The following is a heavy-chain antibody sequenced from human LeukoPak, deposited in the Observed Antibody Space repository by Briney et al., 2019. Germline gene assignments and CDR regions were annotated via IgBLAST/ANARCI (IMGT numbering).Heavy chain of an antibody. CDR2: IYYSGST. D-gene: IGHD3-22*01. V-gene: IGHV4-59*01. CDR1: GGSISSYY. CDR3: ARTYYDSSGYYYYFDY. Sequence: SETLSLTCTVSGGSISSYYWSWIRQPPGKGLEWIGYIYYSGSTNYNPSLKSRVTISVDTSKNQFSLKLSSVTAADTAVYYCARTYYDSSGYYYYFDYGGQGTLVTVSS. J-gene: IGHJ4*02.